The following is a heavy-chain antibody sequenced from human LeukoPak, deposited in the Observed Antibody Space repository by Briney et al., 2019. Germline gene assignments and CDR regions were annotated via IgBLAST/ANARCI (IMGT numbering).Heavy chain of an antibody. CDR2: IYHSGST. CDR1: GDFITSTNW. CDR3: ARKRGHSYGSYFDY. V-gene: IGHV4-4*02. J-gene: IGHJ4*02. Sequence: SGTLSLTCAVSGDFITSTNWWSWVRQPPGKGLEWVGEIYHSGSTNYNPSLKSRVTISVDKSKSQFSLELISVTAADTAVYYCARKRGHSYGSYFDYWGQGTLVTVSS. D-gene: IGHD5-18*01.